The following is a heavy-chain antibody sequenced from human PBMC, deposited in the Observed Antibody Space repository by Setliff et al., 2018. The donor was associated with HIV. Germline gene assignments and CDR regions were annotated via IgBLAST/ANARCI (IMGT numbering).Heavy chain of an antibody. CDR2: IYYTGSA. CDR1: GDSITSGGYY. J-gene: IGHJ5*01. D-gene: IGHD2-2*02. CDR3: ARERRIPKIARERNWFDS. V-gene: IGHV4-31*02. Sequence: PSETLSLTCTVSGDSITSGGYYWSWIRQHPGKGLEWIGFIYYTGSALYNPSLMSRVSMSVDTSKNQFSLKLNSVTAADTAVHYCARERRIPKIARERNWFDSWGQGTLVTVSS.